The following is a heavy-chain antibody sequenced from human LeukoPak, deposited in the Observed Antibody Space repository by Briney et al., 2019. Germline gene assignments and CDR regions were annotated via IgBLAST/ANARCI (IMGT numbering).Heavy chain of an antibody. CDR1: GYTLSDYG. Sequence: ASVKVSRKASGYTLSDYGISWVRQAPGQGLEWVGWITTYNGNRKYAEKFQGRVTMTTDTSTSTYYMEMRSLRSDDTAIYYCARDCSNGVCFPRDYWGRGTQITVST. J-gene: IGHJ4*02. D-gene: IGHD2-8*01. V-gene: IGHV1-18*01. CDR2: ITTYNGNR. CDR3: ARDCSNGVCFPRDY.